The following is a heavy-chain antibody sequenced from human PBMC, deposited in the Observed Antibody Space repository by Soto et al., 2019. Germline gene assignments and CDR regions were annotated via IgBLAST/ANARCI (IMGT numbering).Heavy chain of an antibody. Sequence: EVQLLESGGGLVQPGGSLRLSCATSGLSFSLYSMGWVRQAPGKGLEWVSAISGSGRNIHYADSVKGRSTISRDKSKNTLLWQMNSLRAEDTAVFYCGKDDRTARRIDYWVQGTRV. J-gene: IGHJ4*02. CDR1: GLSFSLYS. V-gene: IGHV3-23*01. CDR3: GKDDRTARRIDY. D-gene: IGHD2-21*02. CDR2: ISGSGRNI.